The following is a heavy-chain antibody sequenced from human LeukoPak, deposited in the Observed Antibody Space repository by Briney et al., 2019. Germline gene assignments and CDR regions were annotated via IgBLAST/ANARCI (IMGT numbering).Heavy chain of an antibody. CDR2: IKEEGSEK. V-gene: IGHV3-7*01. Sequence: GGSLRLSCAASGFTFSSYWMSWVRQAPGKGLEWVANIKEEGSEKYNVDSVRGRFTISRDNAKNSLYLQMNSLRAEDTAVYYCARNGRGDSGAFDIWGQGTMVTVSS. CDR1: GFTFSSYW. CDR3: ARNGRGDSGAFDI. D-gene: IGHD2-21*01. J-gene: IGHJ3*02.